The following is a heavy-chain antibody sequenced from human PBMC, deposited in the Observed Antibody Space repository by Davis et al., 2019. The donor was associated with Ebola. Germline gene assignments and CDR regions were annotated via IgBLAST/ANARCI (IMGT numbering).Heavy chain of an antibody. CDR2: IGWNSGDK. Sequence: SLKISCAVSGVTSDDYAMHWVRQAPGKGLERVAGIGWNSGDKGYADSVKGRFTISRDNAKNSLYLQMNSLRSEDTAVYYCARSRYSSSLRTDYWGQGTLVTVSS. J-gene: IGHJ4*02. V-gene: IGHV3-9*02. D-gene: IGHD6-6*01. CDR3: ARSRYSSSLRTDY. CDR1: GVTSDDYA.